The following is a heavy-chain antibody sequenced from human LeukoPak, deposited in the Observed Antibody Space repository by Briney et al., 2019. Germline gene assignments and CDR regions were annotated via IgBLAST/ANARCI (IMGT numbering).Heavy chain of an antibody. CDR2: IYYSGNT. Sequence: PSETLSLTCTVSGGSIFSSNSYWGWIRQPPGKGLEWIGSIYYSGNTNYNPSLKSRVTISVDTSKNQFSLKLSSVTAADTAVYYCARTRRSMVRGVISFDYYYYYMDVWGKGTTVTVSS. CDR3: ARTRRSMVRGVISFDYYYYYMDV. J-gene: IGHJ6*03. D-gene: IGHD3-10*01. V-gene: IGHV4-39*07. CDR1: GGSIFSSNSY.